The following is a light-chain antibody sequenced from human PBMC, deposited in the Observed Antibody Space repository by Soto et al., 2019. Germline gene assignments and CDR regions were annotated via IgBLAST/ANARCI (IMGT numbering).Light chain of an antibody. Sequence: QSVLTQPPSVSGAPGQRVTISCTGSSSNIGAGYDVHWYQQLPGTAPKLPIYGNTDRPSGVPDRFSASKSGSSASLAITGLQTEDEADYYCQSYDTSLRDVFGTGTQLTVL. CDR2: GNT. J-gene: IGLJ6*01. CDR1: SSNIGAGYD. CDR3: QSYDTSLRDV. V-gene: IGLV1-40*01.